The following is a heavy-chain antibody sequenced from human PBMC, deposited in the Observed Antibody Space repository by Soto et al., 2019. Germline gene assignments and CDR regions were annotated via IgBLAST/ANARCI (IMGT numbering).Heavy chain of an antibody. V-gene: IGHV3-23*01. Sequence: EAQLSESGGDLVQPGGSLRLSCAAYGFTFSSHGMGWVRQAPGKGLEWISGLSRGGGSTYYTDSVKGRFTISRDNSKNTLELIRNMMRVEDTAVYHCVSDDQYRTDGYDIWGQGTRDNVAA. D-gene: IGHD5-12*01. CDR2: LSRGGGST. CDR1: GFTFSSHG. J-gene: IGHJ3*02. CDR3: VSDDQYRTDGYDI.